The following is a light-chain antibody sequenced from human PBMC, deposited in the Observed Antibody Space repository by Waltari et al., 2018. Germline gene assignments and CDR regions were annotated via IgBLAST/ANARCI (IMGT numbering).Light chain of an antibody. Sequence: EIPMTQSPATLSVSAGKTATCACRASQHVSNKLAWYQHKPGQAPRLLISGASTRDSGVPAGFSGSGSGTEFTRTISRLQSEDSAIYYCQQYNVWPPSTFGQGTKLETK. J-gene: IGKJ2*02. CDR3: QQYNVWPPST. CDR2: GAS. V-gene: IGKV3-15*01. CDR1: QHVSNK.